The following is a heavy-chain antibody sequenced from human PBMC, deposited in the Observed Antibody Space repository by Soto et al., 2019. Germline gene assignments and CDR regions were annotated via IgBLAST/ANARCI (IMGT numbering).Heavy chain of an antibody. D-gene: IGHD2-8*02. CDR3: ARDKITGLFDY. CDR1: GGSISRSPYY. CDR2: IHYSGST. V-gene: IGHV4-39*02. Sequence: SETLSLTCSVSGGSISRSPYYWGWIRQPPGKGLEWIGSIHYSGSTNYNPSLKSRVTISVDTSTNQFSLKLSSVTAADTAVYYCARDKITGLFDYWGQGTLVTVSS. J-gene: IGHJ4*02.